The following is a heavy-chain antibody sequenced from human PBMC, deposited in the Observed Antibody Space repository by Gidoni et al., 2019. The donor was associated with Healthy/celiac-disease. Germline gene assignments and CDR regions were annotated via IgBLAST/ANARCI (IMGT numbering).Heavy chain of an antibody. V-gene: IGHV1-69*01. D-gene: IGHD6-19*01. J-gene: IGHJ6*02. CDR2: IIPIFGTA. CDR3: ARDRYSSGFNYGMDV. CDR1: GGTFTTYA. Sequence: QVQLVQSGAEVKKPGSSVKVSCKASGGTFTTYAITWVRQAPGQGLEWMGGIIPIFGTANYAQKFQGRVTITADESTSTAYMELSSLRSEDTAVYYCARDRYSSGFNYGMDVWGQGTTVTVSS.